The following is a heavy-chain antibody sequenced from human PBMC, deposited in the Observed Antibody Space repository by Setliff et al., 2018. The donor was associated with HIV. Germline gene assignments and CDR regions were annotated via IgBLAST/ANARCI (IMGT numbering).Heavy chain of an antibody. D-gene: IGHD6-13*01. CDR3: ARRPLYSSSWLY. J-gene: IGHJ4*02. Sequence: SETLSLTCAVYGGSFSGYYWSWIRQPPGKALEWIGEINHSGSTNYNPSLKSRVTISVDTSKNQFSLKLSSVTAADTAMYYCARRPLYSSSWLYWGQGTLVTVSS. CDR1: GGSFSGYY. CDR2: INHSGST. V-gene: IGHV4-34*01.